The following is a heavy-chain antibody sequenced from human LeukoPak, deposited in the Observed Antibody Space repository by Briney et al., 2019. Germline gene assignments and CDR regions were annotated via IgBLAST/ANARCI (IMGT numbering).Heavy chain of an antibody. CDR3: ARGRGYVWGSYRYRSPFGY. J-gene: IGHJ4*02. CDR1: GASVSSGSYY. V-gene: IGHV4-61*01. CDR2: IYYSGST. Sequence: SETLSLTCNVSGASVSSGSYYWSWIRQPPGKELEWIGYIYYSGSTSYNPSLKSRVTISVDTSKNQFSLKLSSVTAADTAVYYCARGRGYVWGSYRYRSPFGYWGQGTLVTVSS. D-gene: IGHD3-16*02.